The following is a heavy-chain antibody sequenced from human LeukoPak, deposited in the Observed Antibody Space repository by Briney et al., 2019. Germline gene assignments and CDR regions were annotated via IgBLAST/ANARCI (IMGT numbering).Heavy chain of an antibody. J-gene: IGHJ3*02. CDR3: ARGDRAAFDI. CDR2: IKQDGSEK. Sequence: GGSLRLSCAASGFTLSNYWMNWVRQSPGKGLEWVANIKQDGSEKYYVDSVKGRFTISRDNAMNSLYLQMNSLRAEDTAVYYCARGDRAAFDIWGQGTMVTVSS. CDR1: GFTLSNYW. V-gene: IGHV3-7*01.